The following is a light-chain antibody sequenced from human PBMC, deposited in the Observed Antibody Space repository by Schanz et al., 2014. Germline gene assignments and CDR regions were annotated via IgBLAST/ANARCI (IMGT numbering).Light chain of an antibody. J-gene: IGLJ2*01. V-gene: IGLV2-14*03. CDR2: DVS. CDR3: SSYTSSSTLL. CDR1: SSDVGGYNY. Sequence: QSALTQPASVSGSPGQSITISCTGTSSDVGGYNYVSWYQHHPGKAPKLMIYDVSNRPSGVSNRFSGSKSGNTASLTVSGLLAEDEADYYCSSYTSSSTLLFGGGTKLTVL.